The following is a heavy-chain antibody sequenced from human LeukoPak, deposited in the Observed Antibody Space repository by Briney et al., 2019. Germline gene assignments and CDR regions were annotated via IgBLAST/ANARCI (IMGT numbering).Heavy chain of an antibody. J-gene: IGHJ4*02. V-gene: IGHV4-59*12. Sequence: SETLSLTCTVSGGSISSYYWSWIRQPPGKGLEWIGSIYYSGSTYYNPSLKSRVTISVDTSKNQFSLKLSSVTAADTAVYYCARDGDQPKIVVVVPGDYWGQGTLVTVSS. CDR1: GGSISSYY. D-gene: IGHD2-15*01. CDR3: ARDGDQPKIVVVVPGDY. CDR2: IYYSGST.